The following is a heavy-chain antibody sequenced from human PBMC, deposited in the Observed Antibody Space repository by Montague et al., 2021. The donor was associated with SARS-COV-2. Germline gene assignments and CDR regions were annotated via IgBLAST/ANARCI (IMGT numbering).Heavy chain of an antibody. CDR3: ARGRDYDILTGYYYYLDY. V-gene: IGHV1-8*01. CDR1: GYSFTSYD. J-gene: IGHJ4*02. D-gene: IGHD3-9*01. Sequence: SVKVSCKASGYSFTSYDISWVRQATGQGPEWLGWMNPNSGDSGYAQKFQGRVTMTRDTSIRTVYMELSSLRSEDTAVYYCARGRDYDILTGYYYYLDYWGQGTPVTVSS. CDR2: MNPNSGDS.